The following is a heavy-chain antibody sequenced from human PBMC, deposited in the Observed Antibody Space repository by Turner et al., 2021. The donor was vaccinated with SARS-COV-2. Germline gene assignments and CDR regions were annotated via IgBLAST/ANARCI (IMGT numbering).Heavy chain of an antibody. CDR3: ATGSQLVGAMGGGWFDP. V-gene: IGHV1-24*01. J-gene: IGHJ5*02. CDR2: FIPEVGET. CDR1: GYTLIELS. Sequence: QVQLVQSGAEVKKPGASVKVSCKVSGYTLIELSMHWVGKAPGKGLVGMGVFIPEVGETIYGKKCQGIVTMTAKKFTDTGHVGLSRLRSGDTAVYYCATGSQLVGAMGGGWFDPWGQGTLVTVSS. D-gene: IGHD1-26*01.